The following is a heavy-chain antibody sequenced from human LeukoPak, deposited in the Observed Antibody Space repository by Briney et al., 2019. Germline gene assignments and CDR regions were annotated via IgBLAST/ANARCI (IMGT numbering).Heavy chain of an antibody. CDR1: GFTVSSNY. Sequence: PGGSLRLSCAASGFTVSSNYMTWVRQAPGKGLEWVSVIYNDGSTCYADSVKGRFTISRDSSKNTLYLQMNTLRAEDTAMYYCALILGDAFDFWGQGTMVTVSS. V-gene: IGHV3-66*02. D-gene: IGHD3-16*01. J-gene: IGHJ3*01. CDR3: ALILGDAFDF. CDR2: IYNDGST.